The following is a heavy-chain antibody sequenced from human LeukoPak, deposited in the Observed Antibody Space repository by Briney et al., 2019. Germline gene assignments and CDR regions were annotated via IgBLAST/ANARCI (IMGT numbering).Heavy chain of an antibody. D-gene: IGHD2-21*02. V-gene: IGHV3-15*01. CDR2: IKSKTDGGTT. CDR3: TRVGDSALDY. CDR1: GFTFSSYA. J-gene: IGHJ4*02. Sequence: GGSLRLSCAASGFTFSSYAMSWVRQAPGKGLEWVGRIKSKTDGGTTDYAAPVKGRFTISRDDSKSIAYLQMNSLKTEDTAVYYCTRVGDSALDYWGQGTLVTVSS.